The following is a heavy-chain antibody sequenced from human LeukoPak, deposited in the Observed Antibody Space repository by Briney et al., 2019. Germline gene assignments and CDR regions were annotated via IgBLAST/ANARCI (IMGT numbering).Heavy chain of an antibody. CDR3: ARRPPSAVAGKVFDY. J-gene: IGHJ4*02. V-gene: IGHV4-39*01. Sequence: SETLSLTCTVSGGSISGSSYFWGWIRQPPGKGLEWIGSIYYSGSTYYNPSLKSRVTISVDTSKNQFSLKLNSVTAADTAVYYCARRPPSAVAGKVFDYWGQGTLVTVSS. CDR1: GGSISGSSYF. CDR2: IYYSGST. D-gene: IGHD6-19*01.